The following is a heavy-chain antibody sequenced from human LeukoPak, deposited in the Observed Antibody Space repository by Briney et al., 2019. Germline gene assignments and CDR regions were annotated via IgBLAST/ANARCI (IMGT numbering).Heavy chain of an antibody. CDR2: IGSSGGSR. V-gene: IGHV3-48*03. J-gene: IGHJ3*02. CDR3: PREDGDAFDI. CDR1: GFTFSSYE. Sequence: GGSLRLSCIASGFTFSSYEMDWVRRAPGKGLEWVSYIGSSGGSRYYADSVKGRFTTSRDNAKNSLYLQMNSLRAEDTAVYYSPREDGDAFDIWGQGTMVTVSS.